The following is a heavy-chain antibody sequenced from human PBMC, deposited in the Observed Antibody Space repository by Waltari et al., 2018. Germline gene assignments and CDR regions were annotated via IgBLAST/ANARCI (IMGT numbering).Heavy chain of an antibody. Sequence: QVQLVQSGAEVKKPGASVKVSCKASGYTFTGYSMHWVRQAPGQGLEWMGWINPNSGGTNYAQKFQGRVTMTRDTSISTAYMELSRLRSDDTAVYYCARDIRFGELSRGWFDPWGQGTLVTVSS. CDR2: INPNSGGT. V-gene: IGHV1-2*02. D-gene: IGHD3-10*01. CDR1: GYTFTGYS. CDR3: ARDIRFGELSRGWFDP. J-gene: IGHJ5*02.